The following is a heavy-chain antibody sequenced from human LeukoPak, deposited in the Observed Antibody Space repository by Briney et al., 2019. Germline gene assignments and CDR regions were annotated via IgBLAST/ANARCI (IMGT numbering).Heavy chain of an antibody. CDR1: GYSFTSYW. V-gene: IGHV5-51*01. J-gene: IGHJ4*02. CDR2: IYPGDSDT. D-gene: IGHD1-20*01. Sequence: GESLKISCKGSGYSFTSYWIGWVRQMPGKGLEWMGIIYPGDSDTRYSPSFQGQVTISADKSISTAYLQWSSLKASDTAMYYCARFRRTGITGTGSALYYFDYWGQGTLVTVSS. CDR3: ARFRRTGITGTGSALYYFDY.